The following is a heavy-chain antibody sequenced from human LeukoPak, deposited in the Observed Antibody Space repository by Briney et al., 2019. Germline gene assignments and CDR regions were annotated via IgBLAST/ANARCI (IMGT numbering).Heavy chain of an antibody. J-gene: IGHJ2*01. D-gene: IGHD5-18*01. CDR2: ISYSGTT. CDR1: RGSISSYY. Sequence: PSETLSLSCTVSRGSISSYYWSWIRQPPGKGLEWIGYISYSGTTIYNPSLNSRVAISVDTSKNHFSLKLTSVTAADTAVYYCATAMAGNDWYFDLWGRGTPVTVSS. CDR3: ATAMAGNDWYFDL. V-gene: IGHV4-59*08.